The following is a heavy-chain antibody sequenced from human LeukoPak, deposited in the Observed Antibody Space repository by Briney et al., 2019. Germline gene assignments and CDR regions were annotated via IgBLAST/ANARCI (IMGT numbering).Heavy chain of an antibody. CDR2: ISADYGNT. Sequence: ASVKVSCQASGYTFNRFGISWVRQAPGLGLEWVGWISADYGNTIYAQEFQDRVTLTTDTSTNSAYMELRSLRSDNTAVYYCARGVSGSGWPYYYYYMDVWGKGTTVTVSS. J-gene: IGHJ6*03. D-gene: IGHD6-19*01. CDR3: ARGVSGSGWPYYYYYMDV. CDR1: GYTFNRFG. V-gene: IGHV1-18*01.